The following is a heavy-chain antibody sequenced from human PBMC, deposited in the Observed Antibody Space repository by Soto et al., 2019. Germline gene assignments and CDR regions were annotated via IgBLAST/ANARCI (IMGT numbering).Heavy chain of an antibody. CDR1: GFTFSSYW. V-gene: IGHV3-7*03. Sequence: GGSLRLSCAASGFTFSSYWMSWVRQAPGKGLEGVANIKQDGSEKYYVDSVKGRFTISRDNAKNSLYLQMNSLRAEDTAVYYCARDVGILTAPGWLDAWGQGTLVTVSS. D-gene: IGHD3-9*01. CDR2: IKQDGSEK. J-gene: IGHJ5*02. CDR3: ARDVGILTAPGWLDA.